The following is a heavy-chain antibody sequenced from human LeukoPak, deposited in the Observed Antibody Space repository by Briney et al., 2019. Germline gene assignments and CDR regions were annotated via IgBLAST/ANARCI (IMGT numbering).Heavy chain of an antibody. Sequence: GASVKVSCKASGYTFTSYGISWVRQAPGQGLEWMGWISAYNGNTNYAQKFQGRVTITADKSTSTAYMELSSLRSEDTAVYYCARDGSLYDFWSGYYTAGVDYYYYYYMDVWGRGTTVTVSS. D-gene: IGHD3-3*01. CDR3: ARDGSLYDFWSGYYTAGVDYYYYYYMDV. J-gene: IGHJ6*03. V-gene: IGHV1-18*01. CDR2: ISAYNGNT. CDR1: GYTFTSYG.